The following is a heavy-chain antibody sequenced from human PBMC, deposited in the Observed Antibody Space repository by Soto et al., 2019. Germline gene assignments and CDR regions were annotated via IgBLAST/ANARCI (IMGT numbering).Heavy chain of an antibody. Sequence: GESLKISCAASGFSVNKNYMMWVRQAPGKGLEWVSVIYSGGSTYYADSVKGRFTISRDNSKNTLYLQMNSLRAEDTAVYYCERSGGNSCFAPWGQGTLVTVSS. CDR3: ERSGGNSCFAP. CDR1: GFSVNKNY. J-gene: IGHJ5*02. CDR2: IYSGGST. V-gene: IGHV3-66*01. D-gene: IGHD1-7*01.